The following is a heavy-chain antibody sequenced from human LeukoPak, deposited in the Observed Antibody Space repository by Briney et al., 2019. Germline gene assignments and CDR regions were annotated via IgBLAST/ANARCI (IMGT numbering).Heavy chain of an antibody. CDR3: AKDVSSSGILWFGD. J-gene: IGHJ4*02. V-gene: IGHV3-30*18. CDR2: ISYDGSNK. Sequence: GGSLRLSCAASGFTFSSYGMHWVRQAPGKGLEWVVVISYDGSNKYYADSVKGRFTISRDNSKNTLYLQMNSLRAEDTAVYYCAKDVSSSGILWFGDWGQGTMVTVSS. CDR1: GFTFSSYG. D-gene: IGHD3-10*01.